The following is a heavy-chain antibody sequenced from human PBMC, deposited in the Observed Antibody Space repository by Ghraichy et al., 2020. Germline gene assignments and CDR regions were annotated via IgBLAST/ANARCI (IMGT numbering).Heavy chain of an antibody. CDR2: INSDGSST. D-gene: IGHD6-13*01. Sequence: GGSLRLSCAASGFNFSSYWMHWVRQAPGKGQVWVSRINSDGSSTSYADSVKGRFTISRDNAKNTLYLQMNSLRAEDTAVYYCARDCIAAAGAIGYWGQGTLVTVSS. CDR1: GFNFSSYW. V-gene: IGHV3-74*01. CDR3: ARDCIAAAGAIGY. J-gene: IGHJ4*02.